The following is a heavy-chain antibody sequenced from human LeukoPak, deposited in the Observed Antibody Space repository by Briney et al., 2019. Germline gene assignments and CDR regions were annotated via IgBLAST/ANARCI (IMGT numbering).Heavy chain of an antibody. CDR3: AKEGGQWHLDY. D-gene: IGHD6-19*01. Sequence: AGGSLRLSCAASGFTFSSYGVHWVRQAPGKGLEWVAVISYDGSNKYYADSVKGRFTISRDNSKNTLYLQMNSLRAEDTAVYYCAKEGGQWHLDYWGQGTLVTVSS. CDR1: GFTFSSYG. V-gene: IGHV3-30*18. J-gene: IGHJ4*02. CDR2: ISYDGSNK.